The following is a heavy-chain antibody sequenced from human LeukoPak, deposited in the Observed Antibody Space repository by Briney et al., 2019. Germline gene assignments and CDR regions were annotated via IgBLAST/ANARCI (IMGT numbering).Heavy chain of an antibody. Sequence: GGSLRLSCAASGFTFSSYSMSWVRQAPGKGLEWASSISSSGGNTYYADSVKGRFTISRDNSKNTLFLQMNSLRAEDTAVYYCAKDRPTWPIDYWGQGTLVTVSS. CDR3: AKDRPTWPIDY. J-gene: IGHJ4*02. V-gene: IGHV3-23*01. CDR2: ISSSGGNT. D-gene: IGHD5-12*01. CDR1: GFTFSSYS.